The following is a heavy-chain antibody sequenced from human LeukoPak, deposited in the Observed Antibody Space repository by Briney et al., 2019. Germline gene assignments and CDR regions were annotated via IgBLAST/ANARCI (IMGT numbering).Heavy chain of an antibody. CDR3: AKEAVYVSTLTTTRGPPYEY. Sequence: GGSLRLSCAASAFAFGAYAMSWVRQAPGKGLEWVSAISGGGHNTYYADSVKGRFTISRDNSKNTLYLQMNSLRAEDTAMYYCAKEAVYVSTLTTTRGPPYEYWGQGTLVTVSS. CDR2: ISGGGHNT. J-gene: IGHJ4*02. D-gene: IGHD2-8*01. CDR1: AFAFGAYA. V-gene: IGHV3-23*01.